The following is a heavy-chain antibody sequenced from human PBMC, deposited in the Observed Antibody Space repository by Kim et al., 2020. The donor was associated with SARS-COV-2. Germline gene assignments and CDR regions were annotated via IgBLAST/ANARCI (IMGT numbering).Heavy chain of an antibody. CDR3: AREGYSSGWDPYGMDV. J-gene: IGHJ6*02. D-gene: IGHD6-19*01. CDR2: IGTAGDT. V-gene: IGHV3-13*01. Sequence: GGSLRLSCAASGFTFSSYDMHWVRQATGKGLEWVSAIGTAGDTYYPGSVKGRFTISRENAKNSLYLQMNSLRAGDTAVYYCAREGYSSGWDPYGMDVWGQGTTVTVS. CDR1: GFTFSSYD.